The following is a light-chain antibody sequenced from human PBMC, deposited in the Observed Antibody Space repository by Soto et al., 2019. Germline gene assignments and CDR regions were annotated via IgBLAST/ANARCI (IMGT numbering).Light chain of an antibody. CDR2: DVT. Sequence: QSALTQPASVSGSPGQSLTISCTGTSSDVGNSNFVSWFQQHPGKAPKLIIYDVTNRPSGVSDRFSGSKSGYTASLTISGLQAEDEADYYCNSYTSSSTWVFGGGTQLTVL. CDR3: NSYTSSSTWV. J-gene: IGLJ7*01. CDR1: SSDVGNSNF. V-gene: IGLV2-14*01.